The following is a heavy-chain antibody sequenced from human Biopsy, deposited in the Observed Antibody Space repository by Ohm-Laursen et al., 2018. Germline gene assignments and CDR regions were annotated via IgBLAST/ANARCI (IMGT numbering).Heavy chain of an antibody. J-gene: IGHJ2*01. D-gene: IGHD2-2*01. Sequence: ASVKVSCKASGYTFSDYIINWVRQAPGQGLEWMGWINTRRGDTNYAQKFQGRVTMTRDTSTTTVFMELTSLRSDDTAMYYCARVEDSTRHWYFDLWGRGTQVTVSS. V-gene: IGHV1-18*01. CDR2: INTRRGDT. CDR3: ARVEDSTRHWYFDL. CDR1: GYTFSDYI.